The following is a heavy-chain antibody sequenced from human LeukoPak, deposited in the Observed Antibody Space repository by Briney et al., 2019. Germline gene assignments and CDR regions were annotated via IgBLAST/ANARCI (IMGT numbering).Heavy chain of an antibody. Sequence: SETLSLICTVSGVSVISSYWSWVRQPPGKGLEYIGFIHHSGDTKYNPSLKSRVTMSVDTSKSQFSLRLSSVTAADSAVYYCARHNGVSYLDYWAQGTLVTVSS. CDR3: ARHNGVSYLDY. D-gene: IGHD2-8*01. V-gene: IGHV4-59*02. CDR1: GVSVISSY. CDR2: IHHSGDT. J-gene: IGHJ4*02.